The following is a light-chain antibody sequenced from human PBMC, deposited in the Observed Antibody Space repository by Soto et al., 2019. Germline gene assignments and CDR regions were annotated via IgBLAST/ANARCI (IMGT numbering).Light chain of an antibody. CDR1: QSVSSD. Sequence: SPSTLSVSPGERATLSCTASQSVSSDLAWYHQKPGQAPRLLIYGASTRATGIPARFSGSGSGTEFTLTINSLQSEDFAVYYCQQYNNWPRTFGQGTKVDIK. V-gene: IGKV3-15*01. CDR3: QQYNNWPRT. J-gene: IGKJ1*01. CDR2: GAS.